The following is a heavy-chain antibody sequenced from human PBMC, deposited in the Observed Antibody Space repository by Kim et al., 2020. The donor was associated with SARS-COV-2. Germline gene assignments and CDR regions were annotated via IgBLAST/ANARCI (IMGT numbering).Heavy chain of an antibody. Sequence: SVKVSCKASGGTFTRYAFSWVRQAPESGLEWMWRIIPAVGTTTYSQKFQGGVTITADKSTSTAYLELISLTSDDTAVYFCASGDYYRSGTYDIPEHF. CDR2: IIPAVGTT. CDR1: GGTFTRYA. V-gene: IGHV1-69*04. J-gene: IGHJ1*01. CDR3: ASGDYYRSGTYDIPEHF. D-gene: IGHD3-10*01.